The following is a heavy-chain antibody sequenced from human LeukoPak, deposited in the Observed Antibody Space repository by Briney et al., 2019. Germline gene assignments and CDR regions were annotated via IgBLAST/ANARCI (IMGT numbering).Heavy chain of an antibody. Sequence: GGSLRLSCAASGFTFSSYAMSWVRQAPGKGLQWVSAFSGSGGSTYYADSVKGRFTISRDNSRNTLYLQMNSLRAEDTAVYYCARSGLSRFGFWGQGTLVTVSS. CDR1: GFTFSSYA. CDR2: FSGSGGST. D-gene: IGHD2/OR15-2a*01. V-gene: IGHV3-23*01. J-gene: IGHJ4*02. CDR3: ARSGLSRFGF.